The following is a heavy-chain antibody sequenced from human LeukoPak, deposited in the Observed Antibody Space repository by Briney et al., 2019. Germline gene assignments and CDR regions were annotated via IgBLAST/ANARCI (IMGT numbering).Heavy chain of an antibody. V-gene: IGHV3-23*01. CDR2: ISGSGGGT. D-gene: IGHD3-22*01. CDR3: AKLAGYYDSSGYLFDY. CDR1: GFTFSSYA. Sequence: GGSLRLSCAASGFTFSSYAMSWVRQAPGGGLEWVSAISGSGGGTYYADSVKGRFTISRDNSKNTLYLQMDSLRAEDTAVYYCAKLAGYYDSSGYLFDYWGQGTLVTVSS. J-gene: IGHJ4*02.